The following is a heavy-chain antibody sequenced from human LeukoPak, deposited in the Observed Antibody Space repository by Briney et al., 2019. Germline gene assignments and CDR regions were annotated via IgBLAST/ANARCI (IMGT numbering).Heavy chain of an antibody. V-gene: IGHV3-53*01. CDR3: ARGFFSGGSCYGFDH. CDR1: GLTVSSNY. CDR2: IYSGGST. J-gene: IGHJ4*02. Sequence: PGGSLRLSCAASGLTVSSNYMSWVRQAPGKGLEWVSVIYSGGSTYYADSVKGRFTISRDNSKNTLYLQMNSLRAEDTAVYYCARGFFSGGSCYGFDHWGQGTLVTVSS. D-gene: IGHD2-15*01.